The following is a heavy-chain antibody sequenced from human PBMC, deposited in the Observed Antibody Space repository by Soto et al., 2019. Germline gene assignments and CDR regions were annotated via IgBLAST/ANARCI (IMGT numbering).Heavy chain of an antibody. CDR2: IKQDGSEK. J-gene: IGHJ6*02. CDR1: GSTCSSYW. D-gene: IGHD3-10*01. CDR3: ARDGYYGHYYGMDV. V-gene: IGHV3-7*01. Sequence: EVQLVESGGGLVQPGGSLRLSCAASGSTCSSYWMSWVRQAPGKGLEWVANIKQDGSEKYYVDSVKGRFTISRDNAKNSLYLQMNSLRAEDTAVYYCARDGYYGHYYGMDVWGQGTTVTVSS.